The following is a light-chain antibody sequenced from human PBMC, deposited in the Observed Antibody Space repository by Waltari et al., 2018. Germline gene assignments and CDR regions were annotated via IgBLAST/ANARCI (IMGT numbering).Light chain of an antibody. Sequence: QSALTQPASVSGSPGQSISISCTGITTDVGSYNSVSWYRQHPGKAPKLLIYDVNSRPSGVSNRFSGSKSGNTASLTISGLQDEDEGNYYCSSYTRSRVTFGGGTKLTVL. J-gene: IGLJ2*01. CDR1: TTDVGSYNS. CDR3: SSYTRSRVT. CDR2: DVN. V-gene: IGLV2-14*03.